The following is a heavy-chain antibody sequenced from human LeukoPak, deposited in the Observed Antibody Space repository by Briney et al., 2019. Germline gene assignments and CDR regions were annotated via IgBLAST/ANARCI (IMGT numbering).Heavy chain of an antibody. Sequence: EASVKISCKASGYTFTDYYMHWVQQAPGKGLEWMGRVDPGDGETIYAEKFQGRVTITADTSTDTAYMELSSLRSEDTAVYYCAIVGGVVVPAAIRGLWGQGTMVTVSS. CDR1: GYTFTDYY. D-gene: IGHD2-2*02. J-gene: IGHJ3*01. V-gene: IGHV1-69-2*01. CDR3: AIVGGVVVPAAIRGL. CDR2: VDPGDGET.